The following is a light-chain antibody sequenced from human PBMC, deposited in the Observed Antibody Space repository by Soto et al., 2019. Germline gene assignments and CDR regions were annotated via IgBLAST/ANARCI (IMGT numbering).Light chain of an antibody. CDR3: QNYGRPPWT. CDR1: QSVSSSY. J-gene: IGKJ1*01. CDR2: DTS. V-gene: IGKV3-20*01. Sequence: EIVLTQSPGTLSLSPGERATLSCRASQSVSSSYLAWYQQKPGQAPRLLIYDTSSRATGIPDRFSGSGSGTDFTLAISRLEPEDFAVYYCQNYGRPPWTFGQGTKVEIK.